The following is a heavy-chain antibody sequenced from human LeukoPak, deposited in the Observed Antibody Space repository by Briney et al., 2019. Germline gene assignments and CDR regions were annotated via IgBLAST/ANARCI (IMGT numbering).Heavy chain of an antibody. CDR3: ARWGGRVVPAAIGAAFDI. CDR1: GASVRSSTYF. V-gene: IGHV4-61*01. J-gene: IGHJ3*02. D-gene: IGHD2-2*01. Sequence: ETLSLTCAVSGASVRSSTYFGSWIRQPPVKGLEWIGYIYYSGSTNYNPSLKSRVTISVDTSKNQFSLKLSSVTAADTAVYYCARWGGRVVPAAIGAAFDIWGQGTMVTVSS. CDR2: IYYSGST.